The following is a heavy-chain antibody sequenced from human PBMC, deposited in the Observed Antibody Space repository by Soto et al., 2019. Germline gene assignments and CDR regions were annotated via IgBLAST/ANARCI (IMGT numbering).Heavy chain of an antibody. Sequence: PGGSLRLSCAASGFTFDDYAMHWVRQAPGKGLEWVSGISWNGDSKTYADSVQGRFTISRDNAKNSLYLQMDSLRAEDTAFYYCGKDGNTFTTPNWGQGTLVTVSS. J-gene: IGHJ1*01. CDR2: ISWNGDSK. CDR3: GKDGNTFTTPN. V-gene: IGHV3-9*01. CDR1: GFTFDDYA. D-gene: IGHD3-3*01.